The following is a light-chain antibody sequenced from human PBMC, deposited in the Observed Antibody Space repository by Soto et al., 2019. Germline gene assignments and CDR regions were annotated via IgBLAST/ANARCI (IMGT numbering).Light chain of an antibody. Sequence: SYELTQPPSVSVAPGKTARITCGGNKIGSKSGHWYQQKPGQAPVVVIYYDSDRPSGIPERFSGSNSGNTATLTISRVEVEDEADYYCQVWDGSSDHYVFGTGTKVTVL. CDR2: YDS. CDR3: QVWDGSSDHYV. V-gene: IGLV3-21*04. CDR1: KIGSKS. J-gene: IGLJ1*01.